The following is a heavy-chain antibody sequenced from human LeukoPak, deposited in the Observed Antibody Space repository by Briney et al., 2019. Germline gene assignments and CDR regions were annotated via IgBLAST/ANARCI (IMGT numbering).Heavy chain of an antibody. J-gene: IGHJ4*02. Sequence: GGSLRLSCAASGFTFSSYGMNWVRQAPGKGLEWVSYISSSGNTIYYADSAKGRLTISRDSAKNSLYLHMDSLRDEDTAVYYCARRSSGWSLDYWGQGTLVTVSS. CDR1: GFTFSSYG. D-gene: IGHD6-19*01. CDR2: ISSSGNTI. V-gene: IGHV3-48*02. CDR3: ARRSSGWSLDY.